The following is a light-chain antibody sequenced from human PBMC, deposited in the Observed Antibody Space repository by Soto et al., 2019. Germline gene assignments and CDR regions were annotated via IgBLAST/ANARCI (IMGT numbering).Light chain of an antibody. CDR1: QTISSW. V-gene: IGKV1-5*01. CDR3: QQYENLPIT. Sequence: DIQMTQSPSTLSACLGGRVTITCRASQTISSWLAWYQQKTGQAPKLLIYDASSLESGVPSRFRGSGSGTEFTLTISRLQPDDFSTYYCQQYENLPITFGQGTRLEIK. CDR2: DAS. J-gene: IGKJ5*01.